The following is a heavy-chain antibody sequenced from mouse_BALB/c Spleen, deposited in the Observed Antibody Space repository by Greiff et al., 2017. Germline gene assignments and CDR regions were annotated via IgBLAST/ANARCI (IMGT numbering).Heavy chain of an antibody. CDR3: ARRTAYWYFDV. V-gene: IGHV1-80*01. CDR2: IYPGDGDT. J-gene: IGHJ1*01. CDR1: GYAFSSYW. Sequence: VKLMESGAELVRPGSSVKISCKASGYAFSSYWMNWVKQRPGQGLEWIGQIYPGDGDTNYNGKFKGKATLTADKSSSTAYMQLSSLTSEDSAVYFCARRTAYWYFDVWGAGTTVTVSS. D-gene: IGHD1-2*01.